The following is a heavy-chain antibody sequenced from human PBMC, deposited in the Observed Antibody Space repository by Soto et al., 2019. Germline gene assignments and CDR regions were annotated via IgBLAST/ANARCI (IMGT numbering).Heavy chain of an antibody. D-gene: IGHD4-17*01. Sequence: EVQLVESGGGLVQPGGSLRLSCAASGFTFSSYSMNWVRQAPGKGLEWVSYISSSSSTIYYADSVKGRFTISRDNAKNSLYLQMNSLRAEDTAVYYCAREYCDHVVSYYYYDMDVWGKGTTVTVSS. CDR3: AREYCDHVVSYYYYDMDV. CDR1: GFTFSSYS. V-gene: IGHV3-48*01. CDR2: ISSSSSTI. J-gene: IGHJ6*03.